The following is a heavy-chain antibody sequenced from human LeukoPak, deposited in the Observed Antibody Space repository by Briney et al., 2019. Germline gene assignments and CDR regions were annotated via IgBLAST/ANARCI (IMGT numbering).Heavy chain of an antibody. CDR3: ARGLRFLEWEPSFDY. D-gene: IGHD3-3*01. CDR2: IKQDGSEK. CDR1: GFTFSSYW. V-gene: IGHV3-7*01. Sequence: PGGSLRLSCAASGFTFSSYWMSWVRQAPGKGLEWVANIKQDGSEKYYVDSVKGRFTISRDNAKNSLYLQMNSLRAEDTAVYYCARGLRFLEWEPSFDYWGQGTLVTVSS. J-gene: IGHJ4*02.